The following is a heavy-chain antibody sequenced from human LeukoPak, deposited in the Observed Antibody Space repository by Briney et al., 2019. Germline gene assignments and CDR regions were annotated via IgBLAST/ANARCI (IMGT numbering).Heavy chain of an antibody. D-gene: IGHD7-27*01. CDR1: GFTFSSYT. J-gene: IGHJ4*02. CDR2: ITTSDGNT. CDR3: AKDGGLWVSAHWGDS. V-gene: IGHV3-23*01. Sequence: GGFLRLSCAASGFTFSSYTMSWVRQAPGKGLEWVSTITTSDGNTYYADSVKGRFTVSRDNSKNTLFLQMNSLRAEDTAVYYCAKDGGLWVSAHWGDSWGRGNLVTVSS.